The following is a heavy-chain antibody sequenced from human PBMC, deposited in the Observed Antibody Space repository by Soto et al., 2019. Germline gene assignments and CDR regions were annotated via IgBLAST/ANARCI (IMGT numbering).Heavy chain of an antibody. CDR1: GGSISSSIYY. CDR3: ASRRYCSGGSCYGFDY. D-gene: IGHD2-15*01. J-gene: IGHJ4*02. CDR2: IYYSGST. V-gene: IGHV4-39*01. Sequence: SETLSLTCTVSGGSISSSIYYWGWIRQPPGKGLEWIGSIYYSGSTYYNPSLKSRVTISVDTSKNQFSLKLSSVTAADTAVYYCASRRYCSGGSCYGFDYWGQGTLVTVSS.